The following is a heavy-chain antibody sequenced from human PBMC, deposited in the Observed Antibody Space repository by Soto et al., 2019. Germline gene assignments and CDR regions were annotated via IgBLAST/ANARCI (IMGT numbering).Heavy chain of an antibody. J-gene: IGHJ4*02. CDR3: ARHPPYYYGSSGYLD. CDR1: GGPISSSSYY. CDR2: IYYSGST. D-gene: IGHD3-22*01. Sequence: PSETLSLTCTVSGGPISSSSYYWGWIRQPPGKGLEWIGSIYYSGSTYYNPSLKSRVTISVDTSKNQFSLKLSSVTAADTAVYYCARHPPYYYGSSGYLDWGQGTLVTVSS. V-gene: IGHV4-39*01.